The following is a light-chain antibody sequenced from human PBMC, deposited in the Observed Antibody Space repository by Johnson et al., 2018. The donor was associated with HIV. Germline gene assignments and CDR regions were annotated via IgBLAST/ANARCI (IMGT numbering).Light chain of an antibody. CDR3: GTWDSSLSSGRGV. V-gene: IGLV1-51*02. J-gene: IGLJ1*01. CDR2: ENN. Sequence: QSVLTQPPSVSAAPGQKVAISCSGSSSNIGNNYVSWYQQLPGTAPKLLIYENNKRPSGIPDRFSGSKSGTSATLGITGLQPGDEADYYCGTWDSSLSSGRGVFGTGTKVTVL. CDR1: SSNIGNNY.